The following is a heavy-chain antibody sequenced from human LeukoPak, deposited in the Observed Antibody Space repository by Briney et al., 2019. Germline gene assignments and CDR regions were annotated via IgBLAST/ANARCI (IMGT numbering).Heavy chain of an antibody. CDR3: ARAVALFLFDC. CDR2: IYHSGST. V-gene: IGHV4-38-2*02. J-gene: IGHJ4*02. D-gene: IGHD6-19*01. Sequence: QASETLFLSCTVSGYSISSGYYWAWIRQPPGKGLVWIGDIYHSGSTYYNPSLKSRVTISVDTSKNQFSLKLSSVTAADTAVYYCARAVALFLFDCWGQGTLVTVSS. CDR1: GYSISSGYY.